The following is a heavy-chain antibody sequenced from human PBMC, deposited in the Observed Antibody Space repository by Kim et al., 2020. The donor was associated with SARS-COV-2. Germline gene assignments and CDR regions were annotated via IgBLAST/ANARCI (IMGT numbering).Heavy chain of an antibody. J-gene: IGHJ4*02. V-gene: IGHV3-23*01. Sequence: GGSLRLSCAASGFTFDTFDMTWVRQAPGKGPEWVSGIVASTGGTYYADSAMGRFTTSTSNSKNTLYLQQSSMKADDTAAYYCCKSYIAWPGNYCDYWGQG. CDR3: CKSYIAWPGNYCDY. D-gene: IGHD2-21*01. CDR1: GFTFDTFD. CDR2: IVASTGGT.